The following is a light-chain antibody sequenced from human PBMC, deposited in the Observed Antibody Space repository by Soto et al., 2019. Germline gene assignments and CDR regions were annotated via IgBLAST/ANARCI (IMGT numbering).Light chain of an antibody. CDR3: CSYADNYSWV. Sequence: QSALTQPRSVSGSPGQSVTISCTGTGSDVGGYNYVSWYQQHPGKAPKLMIYDVTTRPSGVPDRFSGSKSGNTASLTISGLQAEDEADYSFCSYADNYSWVFGGGTKVTVL. J-gene: IGLJ3*02. CDR1: GSDVGGYNY. V-gene: IGLV2-11*01. CDR2: DVT.